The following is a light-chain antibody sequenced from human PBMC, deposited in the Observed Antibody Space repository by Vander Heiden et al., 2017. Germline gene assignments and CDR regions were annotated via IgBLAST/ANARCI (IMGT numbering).Light chain of an antibody. J-gene: IGLJ2*01. CDR2: QDS. CDR3: QAWDSSTEV. CDR1: KLGDKY. V-gene: IGLV3-1*01. Sequence: SYELTRPPSVSVSQGQTASITCSGDKLGDKYACWYQQKPGQSPVLVIYQDSKRPSGIPERFSGSNSGNTATLTISGTQAMDEADYYCQAWDSSTEVFGGGTKLTVL.